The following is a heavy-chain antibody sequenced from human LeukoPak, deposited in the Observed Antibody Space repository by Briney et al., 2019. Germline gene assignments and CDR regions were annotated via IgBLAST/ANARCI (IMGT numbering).Heavy chain of an antibody. CDR3: ARGREADYYGSGSPLGFDP. J-gene: IGHJ5*02. D-gene: IGHD3-10*01. Sequence: SETLSLTCAVYGGSFSGYYWSWIRQPPGKGLEWIGEINHSGSTYYNPSLKSRVTISVDTSKNQFSLKLSSVTAADTAVYYCARGREADYYGSGSPLGFDPWGQGTLVTVSS. V-gene: IGHV4-34*01. CDR2: INHSGST. CDR1: GGSFSGYY.